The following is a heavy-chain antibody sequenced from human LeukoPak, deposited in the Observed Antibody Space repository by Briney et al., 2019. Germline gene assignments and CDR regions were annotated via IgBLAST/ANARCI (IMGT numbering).Heavy chain of an antibody. CDR3: ARTRVVTIFGVINYYMDV. V-gene: IGHV4-39*07. CDR1: GGSISSSSYY. CDR2: IYYSGST. Sequence: SETLSLTCTVSGGSISSSSYYWGWLRQPPGKGLEWIGSIYYSGSTYYNPSLKSRVTISVDTSKNQFSLKLSSVTAADTAVYYCARTRVVTIFGVINYYMDVWGKGTTVTVSS. D-gene: IGHD3-3*01. J-gene: IGHJ6*03.